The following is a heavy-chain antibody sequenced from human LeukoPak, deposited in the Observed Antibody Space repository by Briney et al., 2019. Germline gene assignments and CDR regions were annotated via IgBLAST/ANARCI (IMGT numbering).Heavy chain of an antibody. Sequence: GGSLRLSCAASGFTFTSYPMNWVRQAPGKGLEWVATIASDGFMAYYADSLKGRFVISRDNSQQTIYLQMNSLRADDTAVYYCAKDLFLFFGDTRGQGTLVTVSS. CDR1: GFTFTSYP. V-gene: IGHV3-23*01. CDR2: IASDGFMA. J-gene: IGHJ5*02. CDR3: AKDLFLFFGDT. D-gene: IGHD3/OR15-3a*01.